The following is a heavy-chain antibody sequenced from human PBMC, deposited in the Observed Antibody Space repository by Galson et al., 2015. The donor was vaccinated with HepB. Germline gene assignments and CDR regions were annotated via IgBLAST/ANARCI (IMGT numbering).Heavy chain of an antibody. J-gene: IGHJ3*01. CDR3: AKEVYYYDSSGYPVATGGVDAFDF. V-gene: IGHV3-30*02. Sequence: SLRLSCAASGFTFSSYGMHWVRQAPGKGLEWVAFIRYDGSNKYYADSVKGRFTISRDNSKNTLYLQMNSLRAEDTAVYYCAKEVYYYDSSGYPVATGGVDAFDFWGQGTMVTVSS. CDR2: IRYDGSNK. D-gene: IGHD3-22*01. CDR1: GFTFSSYG.